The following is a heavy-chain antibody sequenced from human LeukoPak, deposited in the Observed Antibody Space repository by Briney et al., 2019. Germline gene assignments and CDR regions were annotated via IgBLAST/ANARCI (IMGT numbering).Heavy chain of an antibody. Sequence: GGSLRLSCAASGFTFNTYNMNWVRQAPGKGLEWVSSITGNSNYIYYADSVKGRFTASRDNAKNSLYLQMNSLTAEDTAVYYCARATWIQLWLPIDYWGQGTLVTVSS. J-gene: IGHJ4*02. CDR2: ITGNSNYI. V-gene: IGHV3-21*01. CDR1: GFTFNTYN. CDR3: ARATWIQLWLPIDY. D-gene: IGHD5-18*01.